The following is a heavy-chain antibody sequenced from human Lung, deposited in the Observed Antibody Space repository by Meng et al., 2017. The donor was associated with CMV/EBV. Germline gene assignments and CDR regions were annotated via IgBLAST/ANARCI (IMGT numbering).Heavy chain of an antibody. J-gene: IGHJ5*02. V-gene: IGHV3-30-3*01. CDR1: GFTFSSYA. CDR3: ARDGSSS. Sequence: QVQLVASGGGVVQPGRSLRLSCAASGFTFSSYAMHWVRQAPGKGLEWVAVISYDGSNKYYADSVKGRFTISRVNSKNTLYLQMNSLRAEDTAVYYCARDGSSSWGQGTLVTVSS. D-gene: IGHD2-15*01. CDR2: ISYDGSNK.